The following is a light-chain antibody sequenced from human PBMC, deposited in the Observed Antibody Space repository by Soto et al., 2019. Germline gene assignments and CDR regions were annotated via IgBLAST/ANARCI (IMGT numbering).Light chain of an antibody. CDR1: QSVSSSY. V-gene: IGKV3-20*01. Sequence: EIVLTQSPGTLSLSPGERATLSCRASQSVSSSYLAWYQQKPGQAPRLLIYGASSRATGIPDRFSGSGSGTDFTLTISRLEPEDFAVYYCQQYDSPSGFTFGPGTKVDIK. J-gene: IGKJ3*01. CDR2: GAS. CDR3: QQYDSPSGFT.